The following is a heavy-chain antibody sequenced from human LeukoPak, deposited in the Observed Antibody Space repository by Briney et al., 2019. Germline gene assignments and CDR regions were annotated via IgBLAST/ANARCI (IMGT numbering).Heavy chain of an antibody. CDR2: ILGLGGAGRT. V-gene: IGHV3-23*01. J-gene: IGHJ3*02. CDR3: ARGFLVGGGFDI. D-gene: IGHD3-10*01. CDR1: GFSFSSDG. Sequence: PGGSLRLSCSASGFSFSSDGMSWVRQAPGKGLEWVSGILGLGGAGRTYYADSVKGRFTISRDNSKNTLYLQMNSLRAEDTAVYYCARGFLVGGGFDIWGQGTMVTVSS.